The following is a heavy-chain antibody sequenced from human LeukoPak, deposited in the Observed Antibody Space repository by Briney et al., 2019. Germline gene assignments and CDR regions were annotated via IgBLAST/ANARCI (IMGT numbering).Heavy chain of an antibody. V-gene: IGHV3-30*18. D-gene: IGHD2-15*01. J-gene: IGHJ3*02. CDR2: ISYDGSNK. Sequence: GRSLRLSCAASGFTFSSYGMHWVRQAPGKGLEWVAVISYDGSNKYYADSVKGRFTISRDNSKNTLYLQMNSLRAEDTAVYYCAKGNDGGPWVDGDAFDIWGQGTMVTVSS. CDR1: GFTFSSYG. CDR3: AKGNDGGPWVDGDAFDI.